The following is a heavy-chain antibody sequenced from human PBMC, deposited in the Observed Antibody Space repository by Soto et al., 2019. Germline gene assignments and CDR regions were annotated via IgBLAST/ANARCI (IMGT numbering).Heavy chain of an antibody. V-gene: IGHV3-33*01. Sequence: GGSLRLSCAASGFTFSSYGMHWVRQAPGKGLEWVAVIWYDGSNKYYADSVKGRFTISRDNSKNTLYLQMNSLRAEDTAVYYCARDLVAAAGTIDYWGQGTLVTVSS. CDR2: IWYDGSNK. D-gene: IGHD6-13*01. J-gene: IGHJ4*02. CDR1: GFTFSSYG. CDR3: ARDLVAAAGTIDY.